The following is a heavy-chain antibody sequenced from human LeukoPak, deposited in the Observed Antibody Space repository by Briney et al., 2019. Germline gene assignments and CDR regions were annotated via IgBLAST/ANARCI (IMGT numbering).Heavy chain of an antibody. Sequence: GASVKVSCKASGYTFTSYGISWVRQAPGQGLEWMGWISAYNGNTNYAQKLQGRVTMTTDTSTSTAYMELRSLRSDDTAVYYCARDPHIAAADYNWFDPWGQGTLVTVSS. V-gene: IGHV1-18*04. D-gene: IGHD6-13*01. CDR1: GYTFTSYG. J-gene: IGHJ5*02. CDR2: ISAYNGNT. CDR3: ARDPHIAAADYNWFDP.